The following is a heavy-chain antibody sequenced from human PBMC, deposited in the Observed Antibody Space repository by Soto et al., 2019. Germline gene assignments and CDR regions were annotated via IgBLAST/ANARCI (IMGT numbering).Heavy chain of an antibody. V-gene: IGHV1-18*01. CDR3: ARPSGSYGDYAWSLKY. CDR1: GYTFTGYS. CDR2: ISAYNGNT. Sequence: QVQLVQSGAEVKKPGASVKVSCKASGYTFTGYSVGWVRQAPGQGLEWMGWISAYNGNTNYAQKFQDRLTMTTDASTSTAYMELRSLRFDDTAVYYCARPSGSYGDYAWSLKYWGQGTLVTVSS. J-gene: IGHJ4*02. D-gene: IGHD4-17*01.